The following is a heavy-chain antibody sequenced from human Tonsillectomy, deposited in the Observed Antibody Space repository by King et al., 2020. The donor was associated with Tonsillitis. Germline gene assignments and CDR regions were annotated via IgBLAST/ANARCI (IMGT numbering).Heavy chain of an antibody. V-gene: IGHV3-30-3*01. CDR2: ISYDGSNK. CDR3: ARDWGLWIFDH. Sequence: VQLVESGGGVVQPGRSLRLSCAASGFTFSSYAMHWVRQAPGKGLEWVAVISYDGSNKYYADSVKGRFTISRDNSKKTLYLQMNSLRAEETAVYYCARDWGLWIFDHWGQGTLVTVSS. CDR1: GFTFSSYA. D-gene: IGHD2-2*03. J-gene: IGHJ4*02.